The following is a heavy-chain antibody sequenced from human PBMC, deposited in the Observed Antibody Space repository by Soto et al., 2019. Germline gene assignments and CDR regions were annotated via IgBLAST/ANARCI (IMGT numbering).Heavy chain of an antibody. J-gene: IGHJ5*02. V-gene: IGHV4-34*01. CDR3: AIRKRSIIAARPYWFDP. CDR2: INHSGST. D-gene: IGHD6-6*01. Sequence: SETLSLTCAVYGGSFSGYYWSWIRQPPGKGLEWIGEINHSGSTNYNPSLKSRVTISVDTSKNQFSLKLSSVTAADTAVYYCAIRKRSIIAARPYWFDPWGQGTLVTVSS. CDR1: GGSFSGYY.